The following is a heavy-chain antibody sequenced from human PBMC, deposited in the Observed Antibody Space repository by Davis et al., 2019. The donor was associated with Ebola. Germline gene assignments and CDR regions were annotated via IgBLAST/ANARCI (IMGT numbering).Heavy chain of an antibody. CDR3: TDYYYYGMDV. J-gene: IGHJ6*02. V-gene: IGHV3-9*01. CDR1: GFTFDNYA. CDR2: ISWNSGST. Sequence: PGGSLRLSCAASGFTFDNYAMHWVRQAPGKGLEWVSGISWNSGSTGYADSVKGRFTISRDNAQNSLYLQMNSLRAEDTAVYYCTDYYYYGMDVWGQGTTVTVSS.